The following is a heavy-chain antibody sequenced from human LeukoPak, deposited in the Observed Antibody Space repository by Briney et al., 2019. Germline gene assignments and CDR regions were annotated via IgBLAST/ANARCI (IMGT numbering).Heavy chain of an antibody. CDR2: IIPIFGTA. CDR3: ARGGIGGVATIWGFQAYYFDY. CDR1: GGTFSSYA. J-gene: IGHJ4*02. V-gene: IGHV1-69*05. D-gene: IGHD5-24*01. Sequence: SVKVSCKASGGTFSSYAISWVRQAPGQGLEWMGRIIPIFGTANYAQKFQGRVTITTDESTSTAYMELSSLRSEDTAVYYCARGGIGGVATIWGFQAYYFDYWGQGTLVTVSS.